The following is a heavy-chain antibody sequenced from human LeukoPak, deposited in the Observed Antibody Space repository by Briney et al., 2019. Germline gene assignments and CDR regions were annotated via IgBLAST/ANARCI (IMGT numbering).Heavy chain of an antibody. V-gene: IGHV3-53*01. Sequence: QPGGSLRLSCAASGFIVSNNYMSWVRQAPGKGLEWVSSIYGGDSTEYAGSVKGRFSISRDNSKNTLYLQMSSLRTEDTALYYCATLYGGQRADGYWGQGTLVTVSS. CDR2: IYGGDST. CDR3: ATLYGGQRADGY. D-gene: IGHD2-15*01. J-gene: IGHJ4*02. CDR1: GFIVSNNY.